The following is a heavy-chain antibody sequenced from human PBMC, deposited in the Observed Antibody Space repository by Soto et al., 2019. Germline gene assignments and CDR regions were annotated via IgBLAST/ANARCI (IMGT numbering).Heavy chain of an antibody. Sequence: GWSQTLFCEASGFDFSSNSLTWVCWTRGKGLEWVSGMSATGDKTFYLDSVRGRFTVSIDIYKNILYLHMSSLRAEDTAVYYCTKWSGFGDAWVQGTLVTVSS. CDR2: MSATGDKT. D-gene: IGHD3-10*01. J-gene: IGHJ5*02. CDR3: TKWSGFGDA. CDR1: GFDFSSNS. V-gene: IGHV3-23*01.